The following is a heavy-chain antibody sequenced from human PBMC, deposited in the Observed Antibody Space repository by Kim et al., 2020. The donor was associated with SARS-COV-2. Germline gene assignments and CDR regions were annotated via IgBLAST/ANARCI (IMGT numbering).Heavy chain of an antibody. V-gene: IGHV1-69*13. D-gene: IGHD6-19*01. CDR1: GGTFSSYA. Sequence: SVKVSCKASGGTFSSYAISWVRQAPGQGLEWMGGIIPMFGTANYAQKFQGRVTINADESTSTAYMELSSLRSGDTAVYYCARDPRPVAGTDAFDIWGQGTMVTVSS. CDR3: ARDPRPVAGTDAFDI. CDR2: IIPMFGTA. J-gene: IGHJ3*02.